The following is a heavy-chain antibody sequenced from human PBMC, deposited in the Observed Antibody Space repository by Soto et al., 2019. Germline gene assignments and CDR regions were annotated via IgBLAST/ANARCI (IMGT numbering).Heavy chain of an antibody. CDR2: ILNDGSSE. J-gene: IGHJ6*01. CDR1: GFIFRTYC. D-gene: IGHD2-15*01. V-gene: IGHV3-30*18. CDR3: ANGRYSSTPGMDV. Sequence: VGSLILSCAASGFIFRTYCMHWVLQAPGKGLEWVALILNDGSSEYYADSVKGRFTISRDNSKNMLYLQMNSLRVEDTAMYYCANGRYSSTPGMDVWGQGTTVTVSS.